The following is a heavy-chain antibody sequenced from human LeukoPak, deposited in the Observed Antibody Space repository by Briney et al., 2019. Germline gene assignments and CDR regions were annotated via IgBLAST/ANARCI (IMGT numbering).Heavy chain of an antibody. J-gene: IGHJ4*02. V-gene: IGHV7-4-1*02. CDR1: GYTFTSYA. D-gene: IGHD3-22*01. CDR3: ARWVYYYDSSGYYYFDY. CDR2: INTNTGNP. Sequence: ASVKVSCKASGYTFTSYAMNWVRQAPGQGLEWMGWINTNTGNPTYAQGFTGRFVFSLDTSVSTAYLQISSLKAEGTAVYYCARWVYYYDSSGYYYFDYWGQGTLVTVSS.